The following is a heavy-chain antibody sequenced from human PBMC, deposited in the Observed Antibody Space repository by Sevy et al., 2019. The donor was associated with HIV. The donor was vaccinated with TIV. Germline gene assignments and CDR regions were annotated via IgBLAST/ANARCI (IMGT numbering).Heavy chain of an antibody. CDR1: GITFSSAW. CDR3: TTDLGFYSSK. CDR2: IKSETDGGAA. J-gene: IGHJ4*02. V-gene: IGHV3-15*01. D-gene: IGHD4-4*01. Sequence: GGSLRLSCAASGITFSSAWMSWIRLVPGKGLEWLGRIKSETDGGAADYAAAVKGRFTISRDDSKETLYLQLNSLKTEDTAVYYCTTDLGFYSSKWGQGTLVTVSS.